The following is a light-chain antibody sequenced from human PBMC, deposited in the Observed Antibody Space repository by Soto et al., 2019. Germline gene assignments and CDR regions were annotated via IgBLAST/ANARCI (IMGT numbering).Light chain of an antibody. J-gene: IGLJ3*02. CDR3: CSSAGGFTWV. Sequence: QSALTQPRSVSGSPGQSVTISCTGTSSDGVSWYQQHPGKAPKLIIYYVSQRPSGVPDRFSGSKSGNTASLTIAGLQAEDEADYYCCSSAGGFTWVFGGGTKVTVL. V-gene: IGLV2-11*01. CDR2: YVS. CDR1: SSDG.